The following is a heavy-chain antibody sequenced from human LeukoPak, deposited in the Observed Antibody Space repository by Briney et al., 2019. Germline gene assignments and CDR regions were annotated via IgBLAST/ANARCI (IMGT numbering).Heavy chain of an antibody. CDR2: IKSDGSNT. CDR1: GFTFSSYA. Sequence: GGSLRLSCAASGFTFSSYAMSWVRQAPGKGLVWVSRIKSDGSNTAYADDVRGRFTISRDNAKNTLYLQMNSLRAEDTAMYYCARSSGWSPHDAFDIWGQGTMVTVSS. CDR3: ARSSGWSPHDAFDI. J-gene: IGHJ3*02. D-gene: IGHD3-3*01. V-gene: IGHV3-74*01.